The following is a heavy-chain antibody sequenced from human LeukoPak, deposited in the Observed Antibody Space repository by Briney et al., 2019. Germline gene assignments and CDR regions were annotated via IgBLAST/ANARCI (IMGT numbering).Heavy chain of an antibody. CDR1: GFTFSSYW. V-gene: IGHV3-74*01. CDR3: VKDGNIVVVPAAPHYYYYMDV. J-gene: IGHJ6*03. D-gene: IGHD2-2*01. CDR2: INSDGSST. Sequence: GGSLRLSCAASGFTFSSYWMHWVRQAPGKGLVWVSRINSDGSSTSYADSVKGRFTISRDNSKNTLYLQMNSLRAEDTAVYYCVKDGNIVVVPAAPHYYYYMDVWGKGTTVTVSS.